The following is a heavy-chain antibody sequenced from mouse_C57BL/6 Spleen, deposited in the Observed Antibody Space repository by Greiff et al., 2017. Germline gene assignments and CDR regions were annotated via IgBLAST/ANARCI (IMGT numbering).Heavy chain of an antibody. Sequence: QVQLQQSGPELVKPGASVKISCKASGYAFSSSWMNWVKPRPGKGLAWIGRIYPGDGDTNYNGKFKGKATLTADKSSSTAYMQLSSLTSEDSAVYFCARRNYGNYREYYFDYWGQGTTLTVAS. CDR1: GYAFSSSW. CDR2: IYPGDGDT. D-gene: IGHD2-1*01. CDR3: ARRNYGNYREYYFDY. V-gene: IGHV1-82*01. J-gene: IGHJ2*01.